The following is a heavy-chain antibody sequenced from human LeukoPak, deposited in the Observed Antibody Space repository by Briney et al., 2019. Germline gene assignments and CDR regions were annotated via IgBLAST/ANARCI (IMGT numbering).Heavy chain of an antibody. D-gene: IGHD1-14*01. CDR2: INTSGSST. J-gene: IGHJ4*02. CDR1: RFTFSDYL. Sequence: GGSLRLSCAASRFTFSDYLMHWVRQVPGKGLVWVSRINTSGSSTTYAESVKGRFTISRDNAKNTLYLQMDSLRAEDTGVYYCARSNHADDFWGQGTLVTVSS. V-gene: IGHV3-74*03. CDR3: ARSNHADDF.